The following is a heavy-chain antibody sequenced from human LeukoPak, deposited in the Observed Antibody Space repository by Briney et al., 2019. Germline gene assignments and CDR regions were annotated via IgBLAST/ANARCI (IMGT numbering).Heavy chain of an antibody. CDR2: INLNGGST. Sequence: GRCLRLSCAASGFTSDDYGLSWVRHAPGKGLGWVSTINLNGGSTGYADSVKGRFIISRDNANNSLYLQMNSLRAEDTALYYCARVSDISVAAYFDYWGQGTLVTVSS. V-gene: IGHV3-20*04. CDR1: GFTSDDYG. CDR3: ARVSDISVAAYFDY. D-gene: IGHD6-19*01. J-gene: IGHJ4*02.